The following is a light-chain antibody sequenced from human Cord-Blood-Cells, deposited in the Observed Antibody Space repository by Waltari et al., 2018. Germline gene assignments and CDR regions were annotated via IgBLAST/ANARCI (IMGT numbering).Light chain of an antibody. CDR2: AAS. CDR3: QQSYSTPLPT. Sequence: DIQITQSPSSLSASVGDRVTITCRASQSISSYLNWYQQKPGKAPKLLIYAASSLQSGVPSRFSGSGSGTDFTLTISSLQPEDFATYYCQQSYSTPLPTFGQGTKVEIK. CDR1: QSISSY. V-gene: IGKV1-39*01. J-gene: IGKJ1*01.